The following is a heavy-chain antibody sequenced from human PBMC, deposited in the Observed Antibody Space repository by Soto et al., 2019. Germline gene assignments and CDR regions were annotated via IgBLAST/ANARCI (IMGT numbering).Heavy chain of an antibody. V-gene: IGHV3-23*01. D-gene: IGHD1-26*01. CDR3: AKNQWELLH. J-gene: IGHJ4*02. CDR1: GFTFSNYG. Sequence: PGGSLRLSCVASGFTFSNYGMSWFRQAPGKGLEWVSSITASSGSTYYPDSVKGRFTISRDSSQNTLYLQMNSLRVDDTAIYFCAKNQWELLHWGQGTLVTGSS. CDR2: ITASSGST.